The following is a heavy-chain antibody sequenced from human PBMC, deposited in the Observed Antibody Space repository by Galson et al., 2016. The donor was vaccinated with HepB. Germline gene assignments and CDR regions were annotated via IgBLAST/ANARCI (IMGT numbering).Heavy chain of an antibody. Sequence: TLSLTCTVSGGSISSSDYYWSWIRQPAGKGLEWIGRIYTSGNTNYNPSLKSLVTISLDTSTNQFSLTLTSVTAADTAIYYCASGRYSNLYYFYYMDVWAKGTTVTVSS. D-gene: IGHD4-11*01. J-gene: IGHJ6*03. CDR3: ASGRYSNLYYFYYMDV. CDR2: IYTSGNT. V-gene: IGHV4-61*02. CDR1: GGSISSSDYY.